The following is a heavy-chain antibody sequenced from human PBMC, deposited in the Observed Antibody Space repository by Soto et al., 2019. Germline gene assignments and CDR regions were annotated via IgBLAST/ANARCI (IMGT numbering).Heavy chain of an antibody. CDR1: GYSFTSYW. J-gene: IGHJ4*02. V-gene: IGHV5-51*01. CDR2: IYPGDSDT. D-gene: IGHD6-19*01. CDR3: ARRYSSGHYYFDY. Sequence: LGESLKISCKGSGYSFTSYWIGWVRQVPGKGLEWMGIIYPGDSDTRYSPSFQGQVTISADKSINTAYLQWSSLKASDTAMYYCARRYSSGHYYFDYWGQGTLVTVSS.